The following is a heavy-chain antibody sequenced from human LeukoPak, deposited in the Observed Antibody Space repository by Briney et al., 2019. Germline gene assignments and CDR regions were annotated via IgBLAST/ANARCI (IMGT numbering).Heavy chain of an antibody. J-gene: IGHJ4*02. Sequence: PGGSLRLSCVASGFTFSGYAMHWVRVAPGKGLGWGAVISYDGSNKYYADSVKGRFTISRDNSKNTLYLQMNSLRAEDTALYYCARDGNFYYGPGSYCDYWGQGTLVTVSS. V-gene: IGHV3-30-3*01. CDR3: ARDGNFYYGPGSYCDY. CDR2: ISYDGSNK. D-gene: IGHD3-10*01. CDR1: GFTFSGYA.